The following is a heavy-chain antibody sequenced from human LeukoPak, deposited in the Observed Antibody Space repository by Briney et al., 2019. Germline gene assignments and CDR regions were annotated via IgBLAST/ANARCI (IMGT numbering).Heavy chain of an antibody. CDR2: ISAGNGNT. D-gene: IGHD1-26*01. J-gene: IGHJ4*02. CDR1: GYTFTSYA. Sequence: ASVKVSRKASGYTFTSYAIHWVRQAPGQRLEWMGWISAGNGNTKYSQNFLGRVTFISNTSATTAFMELSSLRSEDAAVYYCARDSGSGNNDYWGQGTLVTVSS. CDR3: ARDSGSGNNDY. V-gene: IGHV1-3*01.